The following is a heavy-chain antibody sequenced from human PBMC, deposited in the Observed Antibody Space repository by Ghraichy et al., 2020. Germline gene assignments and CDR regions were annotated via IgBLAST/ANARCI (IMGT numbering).Heavy chain of an antibody. D-gene: IGHD3-3*01. CDR1: GFTVSSNY. Sequence: GGSLRLSCAASGFTVSSNYMSWVRQAPGKGLEWVSVIYSGGSTYYADSVKGRFTISRDNSKNTLYLQMNSLRAEDTAVYYCARDLHSGRFLEWSHYYYYGMDVWGQGTTVTVSS. CDR3: ARDLHSGRFLEWSHYYYYGMDV. CDR2: IYSGGST. V-gene: IGHV3-53*01. J-gene: IGHJ6*02.